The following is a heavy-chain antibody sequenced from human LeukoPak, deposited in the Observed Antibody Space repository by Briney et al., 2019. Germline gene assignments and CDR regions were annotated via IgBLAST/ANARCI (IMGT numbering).Heavy chain of an antibody. CDR2: IYYSGST. CDR3: PRGYYYDSSGDSFDF. CDR1: GGSISSGDYY. Sequence: SQTLSLTCTVSGGSISSGDYYWSWIRQPPGKGLEWIGYIYYSGSTYYNPSLKSRVTISVDTSKNQFSLKLSSVTAADTAVYYCPRGYYYDSSGDSFDFGAKGTMVTVS. J-gene: IGHJ3*01. V-gene: IGHV4-30-4*08. D-gene: IGHD3-22*01.